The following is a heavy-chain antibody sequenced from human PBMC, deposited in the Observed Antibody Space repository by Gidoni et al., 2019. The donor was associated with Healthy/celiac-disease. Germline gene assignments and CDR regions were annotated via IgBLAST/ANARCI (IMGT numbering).Heavy chain of an antibody. J-gene: IGHJ4*02. CDR3: AKGEEMATTVFDY. D-gene: IGHD1-1*01. Sequence: VQLVESGGGSVQPGGSLRLSCAAPGFTFSCYAMSWVRQAPGKGLEWVSAISDRGGSTYYADSVKGRFTISRDNSKNTLYLKMNSLRAENTAVYYCAKGEEMATTVFDYWGQGTLVTVSS. CDR2: ISDRGGST. V-gene: IGHV3-23*04. CDR1: GFTFSCYA.